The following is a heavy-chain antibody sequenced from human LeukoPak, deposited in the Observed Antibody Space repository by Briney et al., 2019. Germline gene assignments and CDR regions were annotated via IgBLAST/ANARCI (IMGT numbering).Heavy chain of an antibody. Sequence: PSETLSLTCTISGGSVSDYYWSWIRQSPGKGLEWIGYIYHTGSTSYSPSLKGRVTISADTSKNQFSLKLSSVTAADTAVYYCARVLSERYFDWFAGFDYWGQGTLVTVSS. J-gene: IGHJ4*02. V-gene: IGHV4-59*02. D-gene: IGHD3-9*01. CDR1: GGSVSDYY. CDR2: IYHTGST. CDR3: ARVLSERYFDWFAGFDY.